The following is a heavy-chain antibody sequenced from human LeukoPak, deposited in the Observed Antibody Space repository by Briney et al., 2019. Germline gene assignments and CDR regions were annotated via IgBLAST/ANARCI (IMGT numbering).Heavy chain of an antibody. CDR2: ISSSSSYV. V-gene: IGHV3-21*06. CDR1: GFTFSSYS. CDR3: ARFGGGYGMDV. J-gene: IGHJ6*02. Sequence: PGGSLRLSCAASGFTFSSYSMNWVRQAPGKGLEWVSSISSSSSYVYYADSVKGRFTISRDNAKNSLYLQMNSLRAEDTAMYYCARFGGGYGMDVWGQGTTVTVSS. D-gene: IGHD2-15*01.